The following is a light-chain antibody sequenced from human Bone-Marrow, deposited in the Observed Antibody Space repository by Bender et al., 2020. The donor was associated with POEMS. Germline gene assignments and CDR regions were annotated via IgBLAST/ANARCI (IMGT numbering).Light chain of an antibody. J-gene: IGLJ1*01. V-gene: IGLV1-44*01. CDR2: INN. Sequence: QSVLTQPPSASGTPGQRVTISCSGSSSNIGTNPVNWYQQLPGTAPKLLIYINNQRPSGVPDRFSGSKSGNTASLAISGLPAGDEAYYYCFLYISSSSSYVFGGGNRVTVL. CDR3: FLYISSSSSYV. CDR1: SSNIGTNP.